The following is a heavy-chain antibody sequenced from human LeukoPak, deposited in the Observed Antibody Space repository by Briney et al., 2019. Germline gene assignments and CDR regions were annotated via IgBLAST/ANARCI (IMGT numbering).Heavy chain of an antibody. CDR1: GYTFSSND. CDR3: AREGNRSSDSSASYPLDY. CDR2: MNPHSGNT. J-gene: IGHJ4*02. V-gene: IGHV1-8*01. D-gene: IGHD3-22*01. Sequence: ASVKVSCKASGYTFSSNDINWVRQATGQGLEWMGWMNPHSGNTGYAQKFQGRVTITRYSSISTAYMELSSLRSEDTAVYYCAREGNRSSDSSASYPLDYWGQGTLVTVSS.